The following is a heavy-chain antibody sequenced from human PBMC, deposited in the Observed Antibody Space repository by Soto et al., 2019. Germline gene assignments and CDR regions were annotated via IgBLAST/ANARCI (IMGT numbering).Heavy chain of an antibody. CDR3: ARDWTCNTCPCLDV. Sequence: EVQLWESGGGLVQPGGSLRLSCAASGFIFNNYALTWVRQSPGKGLEWVSTSGGSGGTTYYADSVKGRFTISRDSSKNTLSLQMNSLRVEDTATYYCARDWTCNTCPCLDVWGQGTTVSVSS. CDR2: SGGSGGTT. V-gene: IGHV3-23*01. J-gene: IGHJ6*02. D-gene: IGHD3-3*01. CDR1: GFIFNNYA.